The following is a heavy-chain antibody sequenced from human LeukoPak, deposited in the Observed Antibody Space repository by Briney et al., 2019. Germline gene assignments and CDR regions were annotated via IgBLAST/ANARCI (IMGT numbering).Heavy chain of an antibody. CDR1: GYTFIGYY. CDR3: ARLVGLSTTASY. V-gene: IGHV1-2*02. D-gene: IGHD5/OR15-5a*01. CDR2: INPTSGGT. J-gene: IGHJ4*02. Sequence: EASVKVSCKASGYTFIGYYLHRVRQAPGQGLEWMGWINPTSGGTNYAQKFQDRVTMTRDTSINTAYMELSRLTSDDTAVYYCARLVGLSTTASYWGQGTLVIVSS.